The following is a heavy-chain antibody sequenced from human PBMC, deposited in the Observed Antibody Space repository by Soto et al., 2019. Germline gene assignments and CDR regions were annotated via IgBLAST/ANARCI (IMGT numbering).Heavy chain of an antibody. Sequence: QVQLQESGPGLVKPSETLSLSCTVSGASISDYYWSWIRQPPGKRPEWIGYIHYRGSTNYNPSLKSRVTMSVDTSKNQFSLRLTSVTAADTAVYYCARDSEGSGYDWGQGTLVTVSS. J-gene: IGHJ4*02. CDR3: ARDSEGSGYD. V-gene: IGHV4-59*01. CDR2: IHYRGST. D-gene: IGHD5-12*01. CDR1: GASISDYY.